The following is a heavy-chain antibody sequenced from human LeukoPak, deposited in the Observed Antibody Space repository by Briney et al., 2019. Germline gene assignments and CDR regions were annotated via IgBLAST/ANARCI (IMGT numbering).Heavy chain of an antibody. CDR1: GYTFTGYY. J-gene: IGHJ4*02. D-gene: IGHD1-1*01. Sequence: ASVKVSCKASGYTFTGYYMHWVRHAPGQGLEWMGWINPNSGDTNYAQKFQGRVSMTRDTSISTAYMEVSRLRSDDTAVYYCARGVRATTGNFDYWGQGTLVTVSS. CDR2: INPNSGDT. V-gene: IGHV1-2*02. CDR3: ARGVRATTGNFDY.